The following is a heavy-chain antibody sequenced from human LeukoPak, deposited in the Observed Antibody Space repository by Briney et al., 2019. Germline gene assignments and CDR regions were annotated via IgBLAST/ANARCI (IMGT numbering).Heavy chain of an antibody. D-gene: IGHD1-26*01. V-gene: IGHV4-61*05. CDR3: VRCGSYCLDY. CDR2: IYYSGST. J-gene: IGHJ4*02. Sequence: PSETLSLTCTVSGYSINSGYYWSWIRQPPGKGLEWIGYIYYSGSTNYNPSLKSRVTISVDKSKNQLSLNLNSVTAADTAVYYCVRCGSYCLDYWGQGTLVTVSS. CDR1: GYSINSGYY.